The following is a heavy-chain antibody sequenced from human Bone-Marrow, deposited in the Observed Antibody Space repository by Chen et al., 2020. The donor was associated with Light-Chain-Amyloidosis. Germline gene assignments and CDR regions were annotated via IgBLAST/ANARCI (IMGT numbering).Heavy chain of an antibody. Sequence: QVQLQESGPGLVKPSETLSLTCTVSGGSISSSYWSWIRHPAGKGLEWIGRIYTSGSTHYNPSLKSRVRMSVDTYNNQFSLKLSSVTAAETAVDYGARGYDSSGYLAYYFDYWGQGTLVTVSS. D-gene: IGHD3-22*01. V-gene: IGHV4-4*07. CDR3: ARGYDSSGYLAYYFDY. J-gene: IGHJ4*02. CDR1: GGSISSSY. CDR2: IYTSGST.